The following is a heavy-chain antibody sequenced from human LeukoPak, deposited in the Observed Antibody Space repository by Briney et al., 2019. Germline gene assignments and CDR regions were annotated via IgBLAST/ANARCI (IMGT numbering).Heavy chain of an antibody. J-gene: IGHJ4*02. D-gene: IGHD2-21*02. CDR3: ANGRLVVTALEN. Sequence: GGSLRLSCAASGFTFSSYEMNWVRQAPGKGLEWVSYISSSGSTIYYADSVKGRFTISRDNAKNSLYLQMNSLRAEDTAVYYCANGRLVVTALENWGQGTLVTVTS. CDR2: ISSSGSTI. CDR1: GFTFSSYE. V-gene: IGHV3-48*03.